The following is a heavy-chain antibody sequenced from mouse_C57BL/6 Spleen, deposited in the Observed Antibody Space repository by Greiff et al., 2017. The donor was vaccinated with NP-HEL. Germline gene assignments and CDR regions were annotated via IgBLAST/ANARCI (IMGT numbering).Heavy chain of an antibody. Sequence: EVHLVESGGGLVKPGGSLKLSCAASGFTFSDYGMHWVRQAPEKGLEWVAYISSGSSTIYYADTVKGRFTISRDNAKNTLFLQMTSLRSEDTAMYYCARNGYYGSSSAFDYWGQGTTLTVSS. D-gene: IGHD1-1*01. J-gene: IGHJ2*01. CDR1: GFTFSDYG. CDR2: ISSGSSTI. V-gene: IGHV5-17*01. CDR3: ARNGYYGSSSAFDY.